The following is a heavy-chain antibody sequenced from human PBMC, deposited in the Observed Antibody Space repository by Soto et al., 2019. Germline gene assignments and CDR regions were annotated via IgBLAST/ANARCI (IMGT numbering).Heavy chain of an antibody. CDR1: GYTFTSYG. J-gene: IGHJ4*02. D-gene: IGHD6-19*01. Sequence: ASVKVSCKASGYTFTSYGISWVRQAPGQGLEWMGWISAYNGNTNYAQKLQGRVTMTTDTSTSTAYMELRSLRSDDTAVYYCARRRSSGWPKTDPGLFDYWGQGTLVTVSS. CDR3: ARRRSSGWPKTDPGLFDY. CDR2: ISAYNGNT. V-gene: IGHV1-18*01.